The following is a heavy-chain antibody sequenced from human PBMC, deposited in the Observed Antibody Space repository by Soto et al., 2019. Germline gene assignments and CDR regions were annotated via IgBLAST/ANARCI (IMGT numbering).Heavy chain of an antibody. D-gene: IGHD2-2*01. CDR2: IYYSGNT. Sequence: PSETLSLTCTVSGGSINNYYWSWIRQPPGKGLEWIGYIYYSGNTNYNPSLKSRVTISVDTSKRQFSLKLSSVTAADTAVYYCARHYCTSTSCYPDFWGQGTLVTVSS. CDR3: ARHYCTSTSCYPDF. CDR1: GGSINNYY. V-gene: IGHV4-59*08. J-gene: IGHJ4*02.